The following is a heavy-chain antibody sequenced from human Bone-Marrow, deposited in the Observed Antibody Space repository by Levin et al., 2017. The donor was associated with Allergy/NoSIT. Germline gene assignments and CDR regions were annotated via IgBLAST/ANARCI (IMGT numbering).Heavy chain of an antibody. V-gene: IGHV3-53*01. D-gene: IGHD3-3*01. Sequence: GGSLRLSCAASGFTVSSNYMSWVRQAPGKGLEWVSVIYSGGSTYYADSVKGRFTISRDNSKNTLYLQMNSLRAEDTAVYYCARDLYYDFWSGYHYYYGMDVWGQGTTVTVSS. CDR3: ARDLYYDFWSGYHYYYGMDV. J-gene: IGHJ6*02. CDR2: IYSGGST. CDR1: GFTVSSNY.